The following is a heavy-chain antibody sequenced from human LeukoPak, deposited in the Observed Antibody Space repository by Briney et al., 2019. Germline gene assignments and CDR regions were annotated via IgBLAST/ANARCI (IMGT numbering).Heavy chain of an antibody. CDR1: GFTFSSYS. J-gene: IGHJ4*02. CDR2: ISSSSSYI. CDR3: ARDQSIFGVVIPFDY. V-gene: IGHV3-21*01. Sequence: GGSLRLSCAASGFTFSSYSMNWVRQAPGKGLEWVSSISSSSSYIYYADSVKGRFTISRDNAKNSLYLQMNSLRAEDTAVYYCARDQSIFGVVIPFDYWGQGTLVTVSS. D-gene: IGHD3-3*01.